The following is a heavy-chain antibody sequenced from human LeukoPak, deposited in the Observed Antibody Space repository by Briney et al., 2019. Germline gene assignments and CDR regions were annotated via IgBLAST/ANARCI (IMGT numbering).Heavy chain of an antibody. Sequence: AAVKVSCKASGYTFTSYGISWVRQAPGQGLEWMGWISTYNGSTNYAQKLHGRVTMTTDTSTSTAYMDLRSLRSDDTAVYYCARDNGGGGYSYGSNFDYWGQGTLVTVSS. D-gene: IGHD5-18*01. CDR3: ARDNGGGGYSYGSNFDY. J-gene: IGHJ4*02. V-gene: IGHV1-18*01. CDR1: GYTFTSYG. CDR2: ISTYNGST.